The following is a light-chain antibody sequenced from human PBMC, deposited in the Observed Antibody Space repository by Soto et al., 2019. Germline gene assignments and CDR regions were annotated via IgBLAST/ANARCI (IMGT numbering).Light chain of an antibody. CDR1: QSILRN. V-gene: IGKV3-15*01. J-gene: IGKJ1*01. Sequence: MSQSPAALSVSTGERATLSCRATQSILRNLAWYQHKPGQPPRLLIYGASTGATGIPARFSGSGSGTEFTLTISSLQSEDFATYYCQQYNSYSRTFAQGTKVAIK. CDR2: GAS. CDR3: QQYNSYSRT.